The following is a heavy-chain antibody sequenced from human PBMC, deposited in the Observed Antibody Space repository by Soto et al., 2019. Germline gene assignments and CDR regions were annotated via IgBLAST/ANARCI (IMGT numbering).Heavy chain of an antibody. CDR3: VRGRYGSEIH. CDR2: VYSGGAT. CDR1: GFTVSSNY. D-gene: IGHD3-10*01. J-gene: IGHJ4*02. V-gene: IGHV3-53*04. Sequence: EVRLGESGGGLVQPGGSLRLSCAAFGFTVSSNYMTWVRLAPGKGLEWVSLVYSGGATHYAASVKGRFTISTHSSQNTLFLQMNSLRTEDTATYYCVRGRYGSEIHWGQGTKVTVSS.